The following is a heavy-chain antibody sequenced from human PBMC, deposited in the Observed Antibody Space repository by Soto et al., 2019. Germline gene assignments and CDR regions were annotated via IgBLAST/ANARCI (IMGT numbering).Heavy chain of an antibody. CDR3: TRARLISGHSFFDY. CDR2: IYYSGST. D-gene: IGHD3-22*01. Sequence: SETLSLTCTVSGGSISSYYWSWIRQPPGKGLEWIGYIYYSGSTNYNPSLKSRVTISVDTSKNQFSLQMNSLKTEDTAVYYCTRARLISGHSFFDYWGQGTLVTVSS. CDR1: GGSISSYY. V-gene: IGHV4-59*12. J-gene: IGHJ4*02.